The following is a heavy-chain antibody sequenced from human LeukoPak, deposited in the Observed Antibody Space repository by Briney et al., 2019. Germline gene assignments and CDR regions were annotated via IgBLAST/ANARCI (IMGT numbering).Heavy chain of an antibody. CDR2: ISSSGSTI. V-gene: IGHV3-48*03. CDR1: GFTFSSYE. J-gene: IGHJ4*02. CDR3: AKDGYDSSGYYYFDY. Sequence: PGGSLRLSCAASGFTFSSYEMNWVRQAPGKGLEWVSYISSSGSTIYYADSVKGRFTISRDNAKNTLYLQMNSLRAEDTAVYYCAKDGYDSSGYYYFDYWGQGTLVTVSS. D-gene: IGHD3-22*01.